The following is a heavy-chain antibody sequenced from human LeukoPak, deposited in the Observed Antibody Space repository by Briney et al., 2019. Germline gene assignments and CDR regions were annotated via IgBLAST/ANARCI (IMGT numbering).Heavy chain of an antibody. V-gene: IGHV3-49*04. Sequence: PGGSLRLSCAVSGFDFGDFATNWVRQAPGQGLEWVGFIKTKVYGGTTEYAASVKGRFTISRDDSKAIAYLQMNDLKTEDTAVYYCTRDHRDDWNPGYYFDYWGQGTLVTVSS. D-gene: IGHD1-1*01. CDR3: TRDHRDDWNPGYYFDY. J-gene: IGHJ4*02. CDR1: GFDFGDFA. CDR2: IKTKVYGGTT.